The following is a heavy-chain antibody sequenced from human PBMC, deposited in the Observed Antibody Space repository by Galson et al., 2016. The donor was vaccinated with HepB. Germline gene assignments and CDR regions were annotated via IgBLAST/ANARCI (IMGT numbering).Heavy chain of an antibody. Sequence: SLRLSCAASGYSFSSDAMHWVRQAPGKGLEWVAVVSYDGSKKFYADSVKGRFTISRDNSKNMIYLQTASLIGDDTAVYYCARDGGVVAANINNWFDPWGQGTLVTVSS. D-gene: IGHD1-26*01. CDR1: GYSFSSDA. J-gene: IGHJ5*02. V-gene: IGHV3-30-3*01. CDR2: VSYDGSKK. CDR3: ARDGGVVAANINNWFDP.